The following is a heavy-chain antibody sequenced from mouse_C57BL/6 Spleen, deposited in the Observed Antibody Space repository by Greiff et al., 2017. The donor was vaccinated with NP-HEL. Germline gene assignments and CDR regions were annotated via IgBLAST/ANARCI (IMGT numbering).Heavy chain of an antibody. Sequence: QVQLQQPGAELVKPGASVQLSCKASGYTFTSYWMHWVKQRPGQGLEWIGMIHPNSGSTNYNEKFKSKATLTVDKSSSTAYMQLSSLTSEDSAVYDCATRSNWDVNYFDYWGQGTTLTVSS. D-gene: IGHD4-1*01. CDR2: IHPNSGST. V-gene: IGHV1-64*01. J-gene: IGHJ2*01. CDR1: GYTFTSYW. CDR3: ATRSNWDVNYFDY.